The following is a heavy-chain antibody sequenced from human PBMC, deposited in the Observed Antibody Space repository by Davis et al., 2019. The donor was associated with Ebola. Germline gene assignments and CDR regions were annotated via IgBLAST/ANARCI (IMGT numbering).Heavy chain of an antibody. J-gene: IGHJ3*02. CDR2: IYYSGST. V-gene: IGHV4-61*01. CDR3: ARECRGGDCLLVAFDI. Sequence: PSETLSLTCTVSGGSVSSGSYYWSWIRQPPGKGLEWIGYIYYSGSTNYNPSLKSRVTISVDTSKNQFSLKLSSVTAADTAVYYCARECRGGDCLLVAFDIWGQGTMVTVSS. CDR1: GGSVSSGSYY. D-gene: IGHD2-21*02.